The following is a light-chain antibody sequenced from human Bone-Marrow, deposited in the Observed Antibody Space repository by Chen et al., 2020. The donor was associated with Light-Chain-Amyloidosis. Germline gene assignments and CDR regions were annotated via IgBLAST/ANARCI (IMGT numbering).Light chain of an antibody. CDR3: QVWDIISDQVV. CDR1: NIGRKG. V-gene: IGLV3-21*02. Sequence: SYVVTQPPSVSEAPGQTATITCGGNNIGRKGVHWYQQKPGQAPALVVYDDSDRPSGIPERFSGSNSGNTATLTISSVEAGDEADYYCQVWDIISDQVVFGGGTKLTVL. J-gene: IGLJ2*01. CDR2: DDS.